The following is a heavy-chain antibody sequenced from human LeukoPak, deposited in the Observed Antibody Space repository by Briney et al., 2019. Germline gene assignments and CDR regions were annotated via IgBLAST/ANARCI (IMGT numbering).Heavy chain of an antibody. CDR3: AKDWRRWLQLEVDYMDV. CDR1: GFTFSNYD. CDR2: ISSSGSTI. Sequence: PGGSLRLSCAASGFTFSNYDMNWVRQAPGKRLEWVSKISSSGSTIYYADSVKGRFTISRDNSKNTLYLQMNSLRAEDTAVYYCAKDWRRWLQLEVDYMDVWGKGTTVTISS. V-gene: IGHV3-48*01. D-gene: IGHD5-24*01. J-gene: IGHJ6*03.